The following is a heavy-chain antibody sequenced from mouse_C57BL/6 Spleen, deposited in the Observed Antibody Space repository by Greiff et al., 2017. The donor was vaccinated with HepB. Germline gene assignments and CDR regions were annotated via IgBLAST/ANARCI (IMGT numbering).Heavy chain of an antibody. J-gene: IGHJ4*01. CDR2: INPGSGGT. Sequence: VQLQHSGAELVRPGTSVKVSCKASGYAFTNYLIEWVKQRPGQGLEWIGVINPGSGGTNYNEKFKGKATLTADKSSSTAYMQLSSLTSEDSAVYFCARGDYDAMDYWGQGTSVTVSS. CDR3: ARGDYDAMDY. V-gene: IGHV1-54*01. CDR1: GYAFTNYL.